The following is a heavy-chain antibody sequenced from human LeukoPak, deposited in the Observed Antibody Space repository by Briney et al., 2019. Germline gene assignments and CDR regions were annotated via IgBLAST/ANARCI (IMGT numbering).Heavy chain of an antibody. CDR3: ARSDGSRGKYLLDY. J-gene: IGHJ4*02. D-gene: IGHD2-15*01. Sequence: PSETLSLTCAVYGGSFSGYYWSWIRQPPGKGLEWIGEINHSGSTNYNPSLKSRVTISVDTSKNQFSLKLTSVTAADTALYYCARSDGSRGKYLLDYWGQGSLVTVSS. CDR2: INHSGST. CDR1: GGSFSGYY. V-gene: IGHV4-34*01.